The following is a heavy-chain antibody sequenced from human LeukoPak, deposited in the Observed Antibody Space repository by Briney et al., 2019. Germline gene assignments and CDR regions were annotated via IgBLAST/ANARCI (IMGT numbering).Heavy chain of an antibody. Sequence: GGSLRLSCAASVFTFSTYWMSWVRQAPGKGLEWVANINQDGSERYLVDSVKGRFTISRDNVKNSLFLQMNSLRAEDTAVYYCARAVAARSLYFDYWGQGTLVTVSS. CDR3: ARAVAARSLYFDY. V-gene: IGHV3-7*01. D-gene: IGHD4-23*01. CDR2: INQDGSER. J-gene: IGHJ4*02. CDR1: VFTFSTYW.